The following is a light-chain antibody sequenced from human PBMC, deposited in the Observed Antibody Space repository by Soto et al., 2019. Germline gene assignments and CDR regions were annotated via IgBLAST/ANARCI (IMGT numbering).Light chain of an antibody. CDR3: QSYDRSLSGSMV. CDR2: RNS. J-gene: IGLJ2*01. Sequence: QSVLPQAPSVSGAPGQRVTISCTGSSSNIGAGYDVHWYQQLPGTAPKLLIYRNSKRPSGVPDRFSGSKSGSSASLAITGLQAEDEADYYCQSYDRSLSGSMVFGGGTKVTGL. V-gene: IGLV1-40*01. CDR1: SSNIGAGYD.